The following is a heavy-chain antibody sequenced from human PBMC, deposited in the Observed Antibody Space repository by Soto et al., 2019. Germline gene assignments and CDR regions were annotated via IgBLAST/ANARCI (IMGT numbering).Heavy chain of an antibody. D-gene: IGHD6-6*01. J-gene: IGHJ6*02. CDR1: GGSISSGDYY. CDR3: ARVGSSLDYYYGMDV. V-gene: IGHV4-30-4*01. CDR2: IYYSGST. Sequence: SETLSLTCTVSGGSISSGDYYWSWIRQPPGKGLEWIGYIYYSGSTYYNPSLKSRVTISVDTSKNQFSLKLSSVTAADTAVYYCARVGSSLDYYYGMDVWGQGTRVTVSS.